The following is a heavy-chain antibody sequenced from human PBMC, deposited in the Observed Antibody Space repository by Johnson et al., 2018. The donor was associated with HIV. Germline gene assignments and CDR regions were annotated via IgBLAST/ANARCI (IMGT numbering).Heavy chain of an antibody. V-gene: IGHV3-30*04. D-gene: IGHD6-13*01. CDR3: VRCFGGSSLIDAFDI. CDR1: GFTFSSYA. J-gene: IGHJ3*02. CDR2: ISYDGSNK. Sequence: QVQLVESGGGVVQPGRSLRLSCAASGFTFSSYAMHWVRQAPGKGLEWVAVISYDGSNKYYADSVKGRFTISRDNSKNTLYLQLNSLRAEDTAVYYCVRCFGGSSLIDAFDIWGQGTRVTVSS.